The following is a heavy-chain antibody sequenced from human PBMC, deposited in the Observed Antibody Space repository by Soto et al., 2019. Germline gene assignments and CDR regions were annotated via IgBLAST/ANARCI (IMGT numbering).Heavy chain of an antibody. D-gene: IGHD2-15*01. CDR2: IGSKANNYAT. CDR1: GFTFSGSA. Sequence: EVQLVESGGGLVQPGGSLKVSCAASGFTFSGSAMHWVRQASGKGLEWVGRIGSKANNYATAYAASVKGRFTISRDDSKNTAYLQMNSLKTEDTAIYYCTRPCDCSGGSCYSGWYYYYGMDVWGQGTTVTVSS. J-gene: IGHJ6*02. CDR3: TRPCDCSGGSCYSGWYYYYGMDV. V-gene: IGHV3-73*01.